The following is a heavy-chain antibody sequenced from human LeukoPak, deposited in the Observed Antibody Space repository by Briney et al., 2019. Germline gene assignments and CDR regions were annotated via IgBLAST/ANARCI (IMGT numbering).Heavy chain of an antibody. CDR3: ARDSGTTGEVKFDP. CDR2: IYNGGII. D-gene: IGHD3-10*01. V-gene: IGHV4-4*07. J-gene: IGHJ5*02. CDR1: GDSISRYY. Sequence: SETLSLTCTVSGDSISRYYGSWIRQPAGKGLECIGRIYNGGIITYNPSLKTRVTMSIDTSNNQFSLRLRFVTAADTAVYYCARDSGTTGEVKFDPWGQGTLVTVSS.